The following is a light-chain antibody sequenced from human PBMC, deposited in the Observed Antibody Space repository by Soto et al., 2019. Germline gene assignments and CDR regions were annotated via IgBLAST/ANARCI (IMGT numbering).Light chain of an antibody. V-gene: IGLV2-23*01. CDR3: CSYAGSSTWV. Sequence: QYVLNQPASVSGSPGQSITISCTGTSSDVGSYNLVSWYQQHPGKAPKIMIYEGSKRPSGVSNRFSGSKSGNTASLTISGLQAEDEADYYCCSYAGSSTWVFGGGTKLTVL. CDR2: EGS. CDR1: SSDVGSYNL. J-gene: IGLJ2*01.